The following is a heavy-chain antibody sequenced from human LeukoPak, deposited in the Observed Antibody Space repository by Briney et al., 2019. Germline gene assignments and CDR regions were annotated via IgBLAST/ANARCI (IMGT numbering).Heavy chain of an antibody. CDR3: ARIRGLMNDAFDI. D-gene: IGHD2-8*01. Sequence: SVKVSCKASGYTFTSYGISWVRQAPGQGLEWMGGIIPIFGTANYAQKFQGRVAITTDESTSTAYVELSSLRSEDTAVYYCARIRGLMNDAFDIWGQGTMVTVSS. CDR1: GYTFTSYG. V-gene: IGHV1-69*05. J-gene: IGHJ3*02. CDR2: IIPIFGTA.